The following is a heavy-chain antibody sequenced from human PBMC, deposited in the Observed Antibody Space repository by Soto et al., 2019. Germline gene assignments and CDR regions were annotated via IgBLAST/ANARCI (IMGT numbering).Heavy chain of an antibody. V-gene: IGHV1-69*01. D-gene: IGHD3-22*01. CDR3: ARDRRAYYDSSGYYFDY. J-gene: IGHJ4*02. CDR1: GSTFSSCA. CDR2: IIPIFGTA. Sequence: QVQLVQSGAEVKKPGSSVKVSCKASGSTFSSCAISWVRQAPGQGLEWMGGIIPIFGTANYAQKFQGRVTITADESTSTAYMELSSLRSEDTAVYYCARDRRAYYDSSGYYFDYWGQGTLVTVSS.